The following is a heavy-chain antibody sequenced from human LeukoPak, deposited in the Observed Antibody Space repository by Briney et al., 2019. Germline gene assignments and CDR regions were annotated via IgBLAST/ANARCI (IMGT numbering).Heavy chain of an antibody. CDR3: AKSATRTVTQIDY. V-gene: IGHV3-48*02. D-gene: IGHD4-17*01. Sequence: GGSLRLSCAASGFTFSTYSMNWVRQAPGKGLEWVSYISGSGTTKYYGDSVKGRFTISRDNAKNSLYLQMNSLKDEDTAVYYCAKSATRTVTQIDYWGQGTLVIVSS. CDR1: GFTFSTYS. CDR2: ISGSGTTK. J-gene: IGHJ4*02.